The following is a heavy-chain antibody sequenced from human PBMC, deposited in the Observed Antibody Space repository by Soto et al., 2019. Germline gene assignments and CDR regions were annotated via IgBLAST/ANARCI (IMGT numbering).Heavy chain of an antibody. CDR3: ARFNWYFDL. Sequence: QVQLQESGPGLVKPSETLSLTCTVSGGSISSYYWSWIRQPPGKGLEWIGYIYYSGSTNYNPSLKGRVTISVDTAKNQLSLKLSSVTAADTAVYYCARFNWYFDLWGRGTLVTVSS. CDR2: IYYSGST. V-gene: IGHV4-59*08. J-gene: IGHJ2*01. CDR1: GGSISSYY.